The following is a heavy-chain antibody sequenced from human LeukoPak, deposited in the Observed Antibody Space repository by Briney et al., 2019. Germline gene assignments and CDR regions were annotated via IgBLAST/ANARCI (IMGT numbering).Heavy chain of an antibody. J-gene: IGHJ4*02. D-gene: IGHD5-18*01. CDR3: AKDRIRGYTYGYGDS. Sequence: PGGSLRLSCAASGFSFDDYTMHWVRQAPGKGLEWVSLINWDATTTYYAESVKGRFTISRDNSKNSLYLQMNSLRTEDTALYYCAKDRIRGYTYGYGDSWGQGTLVTVSS. V-gene: IGHV3-43*01. CDR2: INWDATTT. CDR1: GFSFDDYT.